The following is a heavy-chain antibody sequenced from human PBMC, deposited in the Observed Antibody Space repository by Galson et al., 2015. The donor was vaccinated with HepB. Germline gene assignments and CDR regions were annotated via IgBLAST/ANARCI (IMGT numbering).Heavy chain of an antibody. CDR1: GFTFSSYG. D-gene: IGHD4-11*01. J-gene: IGHJ4*02. CDR2: ISSSSSTI. Sequence: SLRLSCAASGFTFSSYGMHWVRQAPGKGLEWVSYISSSSSTIYYADSVKGRFTISRDNAKNSLYLQMNSLRAEDTAVYYCARDSPYTQHYFDYWGQGALVTVSS. V-gene: IGHV3-48*04. CDR3: ARDSPYTQHYFDY.